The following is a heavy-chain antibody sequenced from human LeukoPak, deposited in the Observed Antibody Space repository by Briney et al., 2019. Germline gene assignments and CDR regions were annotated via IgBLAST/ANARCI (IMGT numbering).Heavy chain of an antibody. Sequence: ASVKVSCKASGYTFTSYGISWVRQAPGQGLEWMGWISAYNGNTNYARKLQGRVTMTTATSTSTAYMELRSLRSDATAVYYCARVASAWNRRATVDYWGQGTLVTVSS. CDR1: GYTFTSYG. J-gene: IGHJ4*02. V-gene: IGHV1-18*01. D-gene: IGHD1-1*01. CDR2: ISAYNGNT. CDR3: ARVASAWNRRATVDY.